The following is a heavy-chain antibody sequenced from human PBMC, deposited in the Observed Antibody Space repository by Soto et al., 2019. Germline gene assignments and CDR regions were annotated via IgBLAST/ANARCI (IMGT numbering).Heavy chain of an antibody. V-gene: IGHV3-23*01. J-gene: IGHJ4*02. D-gene: IGHD1-7*01. CDR2: ISGSGGST. CDR1: GFTFSSYA. CDR3: AKDWELELRHISYFDY. Sequence: PGGSLRLSCAASGFTFSSYAMSWVRQAPGKGLEWVSAISGSGGSTYYADSVKGRFTISRDNSKNTLYLQMNSLRAEDTAVYYCAKDWELELRHISYFDYWGQGTLVTVSS.